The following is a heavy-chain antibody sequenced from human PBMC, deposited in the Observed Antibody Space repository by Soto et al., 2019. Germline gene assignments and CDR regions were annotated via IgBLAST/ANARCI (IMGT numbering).Heavy chain of an antibody. D-gene: IGHD1-7*01. J-gene: IGHJ5*02. V-gene: IGHV4-39*01. CDR2: VFYTGST. CDR3: ARRGYNWNLNWFDP. Sequence: SETLSLTCTVSGGSISSSTHYWGWIRQPPGKGLEWIGTVFYTGSTFYNPSLKSRVSISVDTSKNQFSLTLSSVTAADTAVYYCARRGYNWNLNWFDPWGQGTMVTVS. CDR1: GGSISSSTHY.